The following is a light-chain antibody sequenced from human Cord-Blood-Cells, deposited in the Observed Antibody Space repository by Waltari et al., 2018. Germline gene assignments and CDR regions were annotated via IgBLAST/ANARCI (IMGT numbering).Light chain of an antibody. CDR1: QSISSY. J-gene: IGKJ3*01. CDR3: QQSYSTPRT. V-gene: IGKV1-39*01. Sequence: DIQMTQSPSSLSASVGERVPITCRASQSISSYLNWYQQKPGKAPKLLIYAASSLQSGVPSRFSGSGSGTYFTLTISSLQPEDFATYYCQQSYSTPRTFGPGTKVDIK. CDR2: AAS.